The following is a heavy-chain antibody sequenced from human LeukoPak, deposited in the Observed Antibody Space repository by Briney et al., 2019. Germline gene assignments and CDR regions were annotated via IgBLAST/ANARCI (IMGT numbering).Heavy chain of an antibody. CDR3: ASSISSSWARGFDP. V-gene: IGHV4-39*01. D-gene: IGHD6-13*01. CDR1: GGSISSSSYY. Sequence: SETLSLTCTVFGGSISSSSYYWGWIRQPPGKGLEWIGSIYYSGSTYYNPSLKSRVTISVDTSKNQFSLKLSSVTAADTAVYYCASSISSSWARGFDPWGQGTLVTVSS. J-gene: IGHJ5*02. CDR2: IYYSGST.